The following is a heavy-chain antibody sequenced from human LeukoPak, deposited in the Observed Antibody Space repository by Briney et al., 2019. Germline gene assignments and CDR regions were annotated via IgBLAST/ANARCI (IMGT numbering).Heavy chain of an antibody. J-gene: IGHJ6*02. D-gene: IGHD3-10*01. CDR3: AKDIVLYYGSGSYGMDV. Sequence: GGSLRLSCAASGFTFSSYAMSWVRQAPGKGLEWVSAISGSGGSTYYADSVKGRFTISRDNAKNSLYLQMNSLRAEDTALYYCAKDIVLYYGSGSYGMDVWGQGTTVTVSS. CDR1: GFTFSSYA. V-gene: IGHV3-23*01. CDR2: ISGSGGST.